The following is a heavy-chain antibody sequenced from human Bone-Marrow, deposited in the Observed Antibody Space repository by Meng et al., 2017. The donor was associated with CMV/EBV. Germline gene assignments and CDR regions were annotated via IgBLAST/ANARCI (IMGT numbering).Heavy chain of an antibody. V-gene: IGHV5-51*01. CDR3: ARRGYCSSTSCYNVYYYYGIDV. CDR2: IYPGDSDT. D-gene: IGHD2-2*02. Sequence: KVSCKGSGYSFTSYWIGWVRQMPGKGLEWMGIIYPGDSDTRYSPSFQGQVTISADKSISTAYLQWSSLKASDTAMYYCARRGYCSSTSCYNVYYYYGIDVWGQGTTVTVSS. J-gene: IGHJ6*02. CDR1: GYSFTSYW.